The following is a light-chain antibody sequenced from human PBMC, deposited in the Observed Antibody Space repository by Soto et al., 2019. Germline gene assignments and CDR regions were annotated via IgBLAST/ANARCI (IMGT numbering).Light chain of an antibody. CDR3: QQYNNWPPWT. V-gene: IGKV3-15*01. CDR1: QSVSSN. Sequence: ILLTQSPATLSVSPGERATLSCRASQSVSSNLAWYQQTPGQAPRLLIYGASTRATGIPARFSGSGSGTELTLTISSLQSEDFAVYYCQQYNNWPPWTFGQGTKVDIK. CDR2: GAS. J-gene: IGKJ1*01.